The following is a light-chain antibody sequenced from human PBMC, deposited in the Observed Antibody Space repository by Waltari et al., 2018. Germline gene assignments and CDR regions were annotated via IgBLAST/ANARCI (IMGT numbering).Light chain of an antibody. Sequence: EIVLTQSPATLSLSPGERATLSCRASQSIDMHLAWYQQRPGQAPRLLIYDTSNRATDIPARFSGSGSGTDFTLTISSLEPEDFAVYYCQQRRNWPLTFGGGTKVEIK. CDR1: QSIDMH. V-gene: IGKV3-11*01. J-gene: IGKJ4*01. CDR3: QQRRNWPLT. CDR2: DTS.